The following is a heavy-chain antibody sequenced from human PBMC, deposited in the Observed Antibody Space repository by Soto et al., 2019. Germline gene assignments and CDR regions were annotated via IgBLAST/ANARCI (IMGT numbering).Heavy chain of an antibody. CDR2: ISWDDDE. J-gene: IGHJ5*02. CDR3: AHKRADFIGTDCYQGFDP. CDR1: VFSLSTRGVA. V-gene: IGHV2-5*02. Sequence: QITLKESGPTLVKPTQTLTLTCTFSVFSLSTRGVAVGWIRQPPGKALEWLALISWDDDERYSPSLKTRLTITNDTSKHHVFLTMTTMDPVETATYYCAHKRADFIGTDCYQGFDPWGQGTLVTVSS. D-gene: IGHD2-21*02.